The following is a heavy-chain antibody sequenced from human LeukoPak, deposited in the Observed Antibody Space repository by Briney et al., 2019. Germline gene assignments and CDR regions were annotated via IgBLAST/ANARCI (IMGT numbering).Heavy chain of an antibody. J-gene: IGHJ4*02. CDR3: ARLPGGSYIDY. CDR2: IYYSGST. V-gene: IGHV4-59*01. Sequence: PSETLSLTCTVSGGSISSYYWSWIRQPPGKGLEWIGYIYYSGSTNYNPSLKSRVTISVDTSKNQFSLKLSSVTAADTAVYYCARLPGGSYIDYWGQGTLVTVSS. D-gene: IGHD1-26*01. CDR1: GGSISSYY.